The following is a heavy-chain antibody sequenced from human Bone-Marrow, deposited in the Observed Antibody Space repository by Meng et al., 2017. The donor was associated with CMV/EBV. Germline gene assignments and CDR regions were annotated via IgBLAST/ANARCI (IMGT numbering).Heavy chain of an antibody. V-gene: IGHV3-7*01. J-gene: IGHJ4*02. D-gene: IGHD3-10*01. CDR2: IKQDGSER. Sequence: GESLKISCAASGFTLSNYWMTWVRQAPGMGLEWVANIKQDGSERYYVDSVRGRFSISRDNAQNSLSLQMNSLRAEDTAVYYCARDTYGSPLPGVNFDYWGQGALVTGSS. CDR3: ARDTYGSPLPGVNFDY. CDR1: GFTLSNYW.